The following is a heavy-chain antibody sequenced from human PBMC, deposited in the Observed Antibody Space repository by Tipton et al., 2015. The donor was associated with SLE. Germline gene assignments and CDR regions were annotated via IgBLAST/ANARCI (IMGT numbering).Heavy chain of an antibody. D-gene: IGHD3-10*01. J-gene: IGHJ4*02. CDR3: ARVLSLGVLPHYFDY. Sequence: TLSLTCTVSGGSISSDYWSWIRQPPGKGLEWIGYIYYSGFTDYNPSLKSRVTMSLDTSKNQFSMKMSSVTAADTAVYYCARVLSLGVLPHYFDYCGQGTLVTVSS. CDR1: GGSISSDY. V-gene: IGHV4-59*13. CDR2: IYYSGFT.